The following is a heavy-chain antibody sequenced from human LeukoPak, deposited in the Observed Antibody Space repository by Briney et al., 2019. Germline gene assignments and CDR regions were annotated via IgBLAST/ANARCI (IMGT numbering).Heavy chain of an antibody. Sequence: GGSLRLSCAASGFTYSNYAMSWVRQAPGKGLEWVAAISGSGGRTYYADSVKGRFTISGDNSKNTVYLQMNSLRAEDTALYYCAKDYYSSSSGYLDYWGQGTLVTVSS. CDR3: AKDYYSSSSGYLDY. J-gene: IGHJ4*02. D-gene: IGHD6-6*01. CDR2: ISGSGGRT. CDR1: GFTYSNYA. V-gene: IGHV3-23*01.